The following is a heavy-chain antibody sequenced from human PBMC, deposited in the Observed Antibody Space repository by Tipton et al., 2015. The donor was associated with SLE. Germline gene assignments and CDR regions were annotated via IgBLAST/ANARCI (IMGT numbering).Heavy chain of an antibody. CDR2: IYYSGST. J-gene: IGHJ5*02. V-gene: IGHV4-59*01. D-gene: IGHD3-10*01. CDR1: GGSISSYY. Sequence: TLSLTCTVSGGSISSYYWSWIRQPPGQGLEWIGYIYYSGSTNYNPSLKSRVTISVDTSTNQFSLKLNSVTAADTAVYYCARAAYYYGSGSYYNVGWFDPWGQGTLVTVSS. CDR3: ARAAYYYGSGSYYNVGWFDP.